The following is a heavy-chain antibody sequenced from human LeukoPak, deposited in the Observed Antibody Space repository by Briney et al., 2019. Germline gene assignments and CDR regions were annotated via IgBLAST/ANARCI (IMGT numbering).Heavy chain of an antibody. CDR2: IYTSGST. Sequence: SETLSLTCTVSGGSISSYYWSCIRQPAGKGLEWIGRIYTSGSTNYNPSLKSRVTMSVDTSKNQFSLKLSSVTAADTAVYYCARESGRWLQLTPGEIDYWGQGTLVTVSS. J-gene: IGHJ4*02. V-gene: IGHV4-4*07. CDR3: ARESGRWLQLTPGEIDY. CDR1: GGSISSYY. D-gene: IGHD5-24*01.